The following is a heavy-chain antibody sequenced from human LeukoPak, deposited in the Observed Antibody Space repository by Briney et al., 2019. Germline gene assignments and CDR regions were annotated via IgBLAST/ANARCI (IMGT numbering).Heavy chain of an antibody. Sequence: GGSLRLSCAASGFTVSSNYMSWVRQAPGKGLEWVSVIYSGGSTYYADSVKGRFTISRDNSKNTLYLQMNSLRAEDTAVYYCARFGRYYYDSSGYYRDAFDIWGQGTMVTVSS. CDR3: ARFGRYYYDSSGYYRDAFDI. V-gene: IGHV3-66*01. CDR2: IYSGGST. CDR1: GFTVSSNY. J-gene: IGHJ3*02. D-gene: IGHD3-22*01.